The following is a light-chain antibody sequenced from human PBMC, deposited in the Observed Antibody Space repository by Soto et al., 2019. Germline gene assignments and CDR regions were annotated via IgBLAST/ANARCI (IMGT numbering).Light chain of an antibody. V-gene: IGKV3-15*01. J-gene: IGKJ1*01. Sequence: EIVMTQSPATLSVSPGERATLSCRASQSVSGNLTWYQQKPGQAPRLLIYGASTRATGIPARFSGSGSGTESTLTISSLQSEDFAVYYCQQYNNWPPSFGQGTKVEIK. CDR1: QSVSGN. CDR3: QQYNNWPPS. CDR2: GAS.